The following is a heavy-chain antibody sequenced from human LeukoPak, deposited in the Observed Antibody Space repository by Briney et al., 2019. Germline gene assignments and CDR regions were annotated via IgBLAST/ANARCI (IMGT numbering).Heavy chain of an antibody. V-gene: IGHV3-21*04. CDR2: ISSSSSYI. CDR3: ARVLRYCSGGNCYSGGLGYMDV. D-gene: IGHD2-15*01. CDR1: GFTFSSYS. Sequence: EGSLRLSCAASGFTFSSYSMNWVRQAPGKGLEWVSCISSSSSYIYYADSVKGRFTISRDNAKNSLYLQMNSLRAEDTAVYYCARVLRYCSGGNCYSGGLGYMDVWGKGTTVTISS. J-gene: IGHJ6*03.